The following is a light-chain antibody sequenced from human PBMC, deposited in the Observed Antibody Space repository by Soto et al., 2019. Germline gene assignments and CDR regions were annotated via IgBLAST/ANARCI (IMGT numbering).Light chain of an antibody. CDR1: SSDVGGYNL. Sequence: QPASVSVSPGQSITISCTGTSSDVGGYNLVSWYQQYPDKAPNLMIFDVNTRPSGVSNRISGSKSGNTASLTISGLQAEDEADYYCSSYKSSSTRPYVFGTGTKLTVL. CDR2: DVN. CDR3: SSYKSSSTRPYV. V-gene: IGLV2-14*01. J-gene: IGLJ1*01.